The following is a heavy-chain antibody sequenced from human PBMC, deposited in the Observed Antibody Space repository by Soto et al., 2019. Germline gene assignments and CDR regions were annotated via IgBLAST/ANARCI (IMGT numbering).Heavy chain of an antibody. Sequence: QVQLVQSGAEVKKPGSSVKVSCKASGGTFSSPTISWVRQAPGQGLEWMGGVSPIFGTTYYAQKFQGRLTITADASSGTAEMEWGSMKSEDTAVYYCAGGGSSGGWFFDVWGRGTLVTVSS. D-gene: IGHD1-26*01. CDR2: VSPIFGTT. J-gene: IGHJ2*01. CDR3: AGGGSSGGWFFDV. V-gene: IGHV1-69*01. CDR1: GGTFSSPT.